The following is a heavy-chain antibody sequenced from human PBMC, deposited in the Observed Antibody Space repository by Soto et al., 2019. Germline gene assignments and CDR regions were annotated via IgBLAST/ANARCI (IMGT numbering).Heavy chain of an antibody. J-gene: IGHJ6*02. V-gene: IGHV1-18*04. Sequence: GASVKVSCKASGYTFTSYGISWARQAPGQGLEWMGWISAYNGNTNYAQKLQGRVTMTTDTSTSTAYMELRSLRSDDTAVYYCARTPEVLPGIAVAGSPPNPYYYGMDVWGQGTTVTVSS. CDR3: ARTPEVLPGIAVAGSPPNPYYYGMDV. CDR1: GYTFTSYG. D-gene: IGHD6-19*01. CDR2: ISAYNGNT.